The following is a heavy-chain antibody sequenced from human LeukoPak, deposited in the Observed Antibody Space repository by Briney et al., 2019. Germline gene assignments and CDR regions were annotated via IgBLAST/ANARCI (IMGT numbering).Heavy chain of an antibody. Sequence: PSETLSLTCTVSGGSISGYYWSWIRQPPGKGLEWIGYIFYSGSTNYNPSLKSRVTISVDTSKNQFSLKLSSVTAADTAVYYCARAPGYSYAHWDYYYGMDVWGQGTTVTVSS. CDR3: ARAPGYSYAHWDYYYGMDV. CDR1: GGSISGYY. D-gene: IGHD5-18*01. J-gene: IGHJ6*02. V-gene: IGHV4-59*01. CDR2: IFYSGST.